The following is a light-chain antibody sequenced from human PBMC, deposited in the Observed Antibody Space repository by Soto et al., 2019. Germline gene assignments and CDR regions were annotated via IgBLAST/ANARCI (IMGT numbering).Light chain of an antibody. CDR3: SSYTTGGTYV. V-gene: IGLV2-14*03. CDR2: DVS. J-gene: IGLJ1*01. Sequence: QSALTQPASVSGSPGQSITISCTGTSSDIGGYNYVSWYQQHPGKAPKLMIYDVSNRPSGVSNRFSGSKSGNTASLTISGLQAEDEADYYCSSYTTGGTYVFGTGTRSPS. CDR1: SSDIGGYNY.